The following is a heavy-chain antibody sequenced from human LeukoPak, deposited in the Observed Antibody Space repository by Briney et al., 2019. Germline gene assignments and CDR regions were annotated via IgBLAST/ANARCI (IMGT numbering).Heavy chain of an antibody. CDR3: ARGVQDYYDRSGYLDY. CDR2: FSTSSSYI. Sequence: KPGGSLRLSCAASGFTYISYSMSWVRQAPGKGLEWVSSFSTSSSYIYYADSVKGRFTISRDNAKNSLYLQMNSLRVEDTAVYFSARGVQDYYDRSGYLDYWGQGTLVTVSS. J-gene: IGHJ4*02. CDR1: GFTYISYS. D-gene: IGHD3-22*01. V-gene: IGHV3-21*01.